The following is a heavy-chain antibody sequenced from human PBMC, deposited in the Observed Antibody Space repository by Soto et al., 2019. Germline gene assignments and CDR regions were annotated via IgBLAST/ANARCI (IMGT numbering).Heavy chain of an antibody. CDR2: INVGNDNT. D-gene: IGHD6-19*01. Sequence: QVQLVQSGAEVKRPGASVTVSCKASGYTFSNYVIQWVRQAPGQRLEWMGWINVGNDNTYSSKRFQGRVTITSDTSAGVAYMEVRSLRPEDTAVYYCARDSGIAVAYGFDFWGQGTLVTVSS. V-gene: IGHV1-3*01. CDR3: ARDSGIAVAYGFDF. CDR1: GYTFSNYV. J-gene: IGHJ3*01.